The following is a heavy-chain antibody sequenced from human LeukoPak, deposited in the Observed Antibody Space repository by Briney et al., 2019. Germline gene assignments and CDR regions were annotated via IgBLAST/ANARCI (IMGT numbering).Heavy chain of an antibody. CDR3: ARVSEIWAFDI. Sequence: ASVKVSCKASGYTFTGYYMHLVRQAPGQGPEWMGRINPNSGGTNYAQKFQGRVTMTRDTSISTAYMELSRLRSDDTAVYYCARVSEIWAFDIWGQGTMVTVSS. V-gene: IGHV1-2*06. D-gene: IGHD3-16*01. CDR2: INPNSGGT. CDR1: GYTFTGYY. J-gene: IGHJ3*02.